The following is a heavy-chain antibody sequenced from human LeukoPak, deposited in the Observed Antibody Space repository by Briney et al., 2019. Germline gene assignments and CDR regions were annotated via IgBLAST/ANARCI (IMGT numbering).Heavy chain of an antibody. D-gene: IGHD6-25*01. CDR2: ISESSNTI. CDR1: GFSFSDHW. J-gene: IGHJ1*01. Sequence: GGSLRLSCAASGFSFSDHWMSWIRQAPGKGLEWVSYISESSNTIYYADSVKGRFTISRDNAKKSLYLQMNSLRVEDTAVYYCAKRGAEYFQHWGQGTLVTVSS. V-gene: IGHV3-11*01. CDR3: AKRGAEYFQH.